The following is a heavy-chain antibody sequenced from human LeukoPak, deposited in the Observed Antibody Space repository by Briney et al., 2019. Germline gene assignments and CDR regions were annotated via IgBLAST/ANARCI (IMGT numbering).Heavy chain of an antibody. Sequence: SETLSLTCAVYGGSFSGYYWSWIRQPPGKGLEWIGEINHSGSTNYNPSLKSRVTISVGTSKNQFSLKLSSVTTADTAVCYCARDRITGTTDWFDPWGQGTLVTVSS. J-gene: IGHJ5*02. CDR3: ARDRITGTTDWFDP. CDR2: INHSGST. V-gene: IGHV4-34*01. CDR1: GGSFSGYY. D-gene: IGHD1-20*01.